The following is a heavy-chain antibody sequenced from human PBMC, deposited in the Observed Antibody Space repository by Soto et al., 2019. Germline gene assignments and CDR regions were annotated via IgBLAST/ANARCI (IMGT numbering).Heavy chain of an antibody. CDR3: ARDPSMVRGVRALGGMDV. Sequence: QVQLVESGGGVVQPGRSLRLSCAASGFTFSSYGMHWVRQAPGKGLEWVAVIWYDGSNKYYADSVKGRFTISRDNSKNTLYLQMNSLRAEDTAVYYCARDPSMVRGVRALGGMDVWGQGTTVTVSS. CDR1: GFTFSSYG. J-gene: IGHJ6*02. CDR2: IWYDGSNK. V-gene: IGHV3-33*01. D-gene: IGHD3-10*01.